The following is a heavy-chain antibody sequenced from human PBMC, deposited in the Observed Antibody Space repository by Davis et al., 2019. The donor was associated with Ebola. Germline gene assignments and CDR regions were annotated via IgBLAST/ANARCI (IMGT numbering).Heavy chain of an antibody. J-gene: IGHJ6*02. Sequence: PGGSLRLSCTVSGVSISRHYWSWIRQPPGKRLEWIGSIYYTGSAYYNSSLASRATISVDTSKNQFSLKLTSVTAADTAMYYCSERGSSVWGQGTTVTVSS. V-gene: IGHV4-59*03. CDR3: SERGSSV. D-gene: IGHD3-10*01. CDR2: IYYTGSA. CDR1: GVSISRHY.